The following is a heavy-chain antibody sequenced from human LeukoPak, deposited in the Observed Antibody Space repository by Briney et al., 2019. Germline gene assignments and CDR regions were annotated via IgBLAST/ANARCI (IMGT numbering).Heavy chain of an antibody. J-gene: IGHJ5*02. CDR3: ARLTGATTGGFDP. V-gene: IGHV3-48*03. CDR2: ITTTDTTK. CDR1: GFTFSSYE. D-gene: IGHD1-1*01. Sequence: PGGSLRLSCAVSGFTFSSYEMNWVRQGPGKGLEWNSYITTTDTTKYYTDSVKGQFTISRDNAKSSLDLQMNSRRAEDTAVYYCARLTGATTGGFDPWGQGTLVTVSS.